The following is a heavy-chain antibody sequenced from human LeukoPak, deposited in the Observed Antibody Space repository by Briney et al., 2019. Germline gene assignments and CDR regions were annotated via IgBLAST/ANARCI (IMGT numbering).Heavy chain of an antibody. J-gene: IGHJ5*02. Sequence: PGGSLRLTCAASGFTVSSNYMSWVRQAPGKGLEWVSVIYSGGSTYYEDSVKGRFTISRDNSNNTLYLQMNSLRAEDTAVYYCARVLSLLGGFDTWGQGTLVTVSS. CDR1: GFTVSSNY. V-gene: IGHV3-53*01. CDR3: ARVLSLLGGFDT. CDR2: IYSGGST. D-gene: IGHD3-10*01.